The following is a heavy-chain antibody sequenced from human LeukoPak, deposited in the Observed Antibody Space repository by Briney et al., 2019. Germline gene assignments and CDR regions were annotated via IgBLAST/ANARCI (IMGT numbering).Heavy chain of an antibody. CDR3: AKEETYYDILTTAWYFDL. CDR1: GFTFSSYA. V-gene: IGHV3-23*01. Sequence: GGSLRLSCAASGFTFSSYAMSWVRQAPGKGLEWVSAISGSGGSTYYADSVKGRFTISRDNSKNALYLQMNSLRAEDTAVYYCAKEETYYDILTTAWYFDLWGRGTLVTVSS. J-gene: IGHJ2*01. D-gene: IGHD3-9*01. CDR2: ISGSGGST.